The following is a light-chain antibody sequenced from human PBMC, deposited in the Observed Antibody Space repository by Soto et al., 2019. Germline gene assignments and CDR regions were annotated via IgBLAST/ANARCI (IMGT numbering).Light chain of an antibody. CDR3: QQYYSFPLT. Sequence: VIWMTQSPSLLSASTGYRVTMSCRMIQGISSYLAWYQQKPGKAPELLIYAASTLQSGVPSRFSGSGSGTDFTLTISCLQSEDFATYYCQQYYSFPLTFGGGTKVDIK. CDR2: AAS. V-gene: IGKV1D-8*01. CDR1: QGISSY. J-gene: IGKJ4*01.